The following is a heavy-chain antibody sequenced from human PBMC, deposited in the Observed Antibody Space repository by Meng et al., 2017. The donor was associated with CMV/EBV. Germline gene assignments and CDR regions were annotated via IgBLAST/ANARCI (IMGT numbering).Heavy chain of an antibody. V-gene: IGHV1-69*05. J-gene: IGHJ6*02. CDR2: IIPLFGTA. D-gene: IGHD2-2*01. Sequence: SVKVSCKASGGTFSSYAISWVRQAPGQGLEWMGGIIPLFGTANYAQKFQGRVTITTDESTSTAYMELYSLRSEDTAVYHCARYRFCSSITCHARGHYNNYGMDVWGQGTTVTVSS. CDR3: ARYRFCSSITCHARGHYNNYGMDV. CDR1: GGTFSSYA.